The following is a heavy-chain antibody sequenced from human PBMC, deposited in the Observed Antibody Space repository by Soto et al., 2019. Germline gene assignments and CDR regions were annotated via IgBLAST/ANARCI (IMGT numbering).Heavy chain of an antibody. V-gene: IGHV1-8*01. CDR1: GYSFTNND. CDR2: MNPGSGET. CDR3: ARMEAVGSSNWFDP. J-gene: IGHJ5*02. Sequence: GASVKVSCKASGYSFTNNDVSWVRQATAQGLEWMGWMNPGSGETGYAQKFQGRVTMTRDISIATAYMESSSLRSDDTAIYYCARMEAVGSSNWFDPWGQGTLVTVSS. D-gene: IGHD3-10*01.